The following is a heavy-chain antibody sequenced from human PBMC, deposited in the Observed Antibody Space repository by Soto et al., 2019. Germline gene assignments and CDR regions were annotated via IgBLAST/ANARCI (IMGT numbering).Heavy chain of an antibody. CDR1: GFTFSSYG. CDR2: ISYDGSNK. J-gene: IGHJ4*02. Sequence: QVQLVESGGGVVQPGRSLRLSCAASGFTFSSYGMHWVRQAPGKGLEWVAVISYDGSNKYYADSVKGRFTISRDNSKNPLYLQMNSLRAEDTAVYYCATGYCSGGSCYGLDYWRQGTLVTVSS. V-gene: IGHV3-30*03. D-gene: IGHD2-15*01. CDR3: ATGYCSGGSCYGLDY.